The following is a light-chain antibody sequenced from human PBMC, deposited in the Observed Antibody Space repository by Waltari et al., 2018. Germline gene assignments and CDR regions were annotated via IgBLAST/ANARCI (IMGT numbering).Light chain of an antibody. CDR3: SSYTTTSTYV. CDR1: SSDIGRYYY. J-gene: IGLJ1*01. Sequence: QSALTQPASVSGSPGQSITISCTGTSSDIGRYYYVSWYQHHPGKAPKLMIFDVSECLSGVSNRFSGSKSGNAASLTISGLQAEDEAHYYCSSYTTTSTYVVGTGTKVTVL. V-gene: IGLV2-14*03. CDR2: DVS.